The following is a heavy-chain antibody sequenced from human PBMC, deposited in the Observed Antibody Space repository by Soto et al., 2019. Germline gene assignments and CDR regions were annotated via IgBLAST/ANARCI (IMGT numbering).Heavy chain of an antibody. CDR2: IYYSGST. V-gene: IGHV4-39*01. J-gene: IGHJ5*02. CDR3: ARHPSDFWFDP. D-gene: IGHD2-21*02. Sequence: QLQLQESGPGLVKPSETLSLTCTVSGGSISSSSYFWGWIRQPPGKGLEWIGSIYYSGSTYYNPSLKSRVTVSVDTSKNQFSLKLSSVTAADTAVYYCARHPSDFWFDPWGQGELVTVSS. CDR1: GGSISSSSYF.